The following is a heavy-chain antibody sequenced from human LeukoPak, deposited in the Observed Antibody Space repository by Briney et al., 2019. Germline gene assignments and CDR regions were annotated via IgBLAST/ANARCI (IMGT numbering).Heavy chain of an antibody. CDR2: IYYSGST. J-gene: IGHJ4*02. Sequence: SQTLSLTCTVSGGSISSGAYYWSWIRQHPGKGLEWIGYIYYSGSTYYNPSLKSRVTISVDTSKNQFSLKLSSVTAAGTAVYYCARVHYDILTGYTYFFDYWGQGTLVTVSS. D-gene: IGHD3-9*01. V-gene: IGHV4-31*03. CDR1: GGSISSGAYY. CDR3: ARVHYDILTGYTYFFDY.